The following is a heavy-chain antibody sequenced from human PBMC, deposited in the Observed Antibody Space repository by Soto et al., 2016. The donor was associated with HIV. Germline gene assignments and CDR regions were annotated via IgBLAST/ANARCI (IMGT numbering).Heavy chain of an antibody. V-gene: IGHV4-59*01. J-gene: IGHJ5*02. CDR3: AGYKITPGENWLDP. D-gene: IGHD5-12*01. Sequence: VQLLQSGPGLVKPSETLSVNCTISGGPISQYYWNWIRQSPGKGLEWLGYVYYSGGVSYNPSLKSRLFMSMDTSKAQFSLRLTSLTAADTAIYYCAGYKITPGENWLDPWGQGTRSPS. CDR2: VYYSGGV. CDR1: GGPISQYY.